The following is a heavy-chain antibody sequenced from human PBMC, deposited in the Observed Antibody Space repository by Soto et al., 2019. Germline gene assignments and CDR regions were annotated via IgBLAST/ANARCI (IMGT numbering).Heavy chain of an antibody. CDR2: INHDGSKT. V-gene: IGHV3-74*01. J-gene: IGHJ4*02. CDR3: ARGPPFDY. Sequence: PGGSLRLSCAASQFSFSSYWMHWVRQVPGKGPAWVSRINHDGSKTEYADSVKGRFTISRDNTNNTLYLQMNSLRVEDTAMYYCARGPPFDYWGQGTLVTVSS. CDR1: QFSFSSYW.